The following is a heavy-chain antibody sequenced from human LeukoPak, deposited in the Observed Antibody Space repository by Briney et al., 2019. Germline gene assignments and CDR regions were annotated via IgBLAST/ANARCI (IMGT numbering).Heavy chain of an antibody. CDR1: GYTFTSYY. V-gene: IGHV1-46*01. Sequence: GASVKVSCKASGYTFTSYYMHWVRQAPGQGLEWMGIINPSGGSTSYAQKFQGRVTMTRDTSTSTVYMELSSLRSEDTAVYYCARDSGLGYNYGGSDYWGQGTLVTVSS. CDR3: ARDSGLGYNYGGSDY. D-gene: IGHD5-18*01. J-gene: IGHJ4*02. CDR2: INPSGGST.